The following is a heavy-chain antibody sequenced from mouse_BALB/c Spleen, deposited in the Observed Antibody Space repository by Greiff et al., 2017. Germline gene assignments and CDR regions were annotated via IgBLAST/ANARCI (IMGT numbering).Heavy chain of an antibody. CDR2: INPNNGGT. V-gene: IGHV1-18*01. CDR1: GYTFTDYN. D-gene: IGHD2-3*01. CDR3: ARRGWLLPYIDV. Sequence: EVQLQESGPELVKPGASVKIPCKASGYTFTDYNMDWVKQSHGKSLEWIGDINPNNGGTIYNQKFKGKATLTVDKSSSTAYMELRSLTSEDTAVYYCARRGWLLPYIDVWGAGTTVTVSS. J-gene: IGHJ1*01.